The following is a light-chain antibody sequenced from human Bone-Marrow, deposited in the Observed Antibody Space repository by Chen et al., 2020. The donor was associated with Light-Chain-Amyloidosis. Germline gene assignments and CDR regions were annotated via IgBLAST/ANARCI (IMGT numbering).Light chain of an antibody. CDR1: SSYVGASEF. CDR2: DAS. V-gene: IGLV2-14*03. Sequence: QSAVTHPASASGSPVQSITVSCTRTSSYVGASEFVSWYQQHPGKAPQLLIFDASNRPSGVSSRFSGSKSGNTASLFISGLQAEDEADYYCCSQTNYRTLKVFGAGTKLTVL. CDR3: CSQTNYRTLKV. J-gene: IGLJ2*01.